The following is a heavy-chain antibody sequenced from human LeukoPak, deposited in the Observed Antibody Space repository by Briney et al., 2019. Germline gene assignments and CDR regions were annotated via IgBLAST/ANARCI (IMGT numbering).Heavy chain of an antibody. J-gene: IGHJ5*02. D-gene: IGHD3-10*01. CDR2: ISHGGTT. CDR3: ARGNGWGSSSDWFDP. Sequence: SGTLSLTCTVFGGSISSSKWWSWFRQPPGKGPEWIGEISHGGTTNYKSSLKSRVTISVDKSRNQFSLKLTYVTAADTAVYYCARGNGWGSSSDWFDPWGQGILVTVSS. V-gene: IGHV4-4*02. CDR1: GGSISSSKW.